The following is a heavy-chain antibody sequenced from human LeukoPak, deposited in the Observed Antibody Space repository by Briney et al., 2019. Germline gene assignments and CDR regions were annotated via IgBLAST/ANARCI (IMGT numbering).Heavy chain of an antibody. CDR1: GDSLTEVP. J-gene: IGHJ6*04. CDR2: FDPEEGET. V-gene: IGHV1-24*01. CDR3: ATVRDFATIAAPGFNV. D-gene: IGHD6-13*01. Sequence: ASVKVSCKVSGDSLTEVPMYWVRQAPGKGLEWMGGFDPEEGETIYAQKFQGRVTMTEDTSTDTAYMELSSLRSEDTAIYYCATVRDFATIAAPGFNVWGKGTTVTVSS.